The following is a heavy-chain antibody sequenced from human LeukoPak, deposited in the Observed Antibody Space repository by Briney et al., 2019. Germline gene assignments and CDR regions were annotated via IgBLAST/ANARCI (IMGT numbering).Heavy chain of an antibody. D-gene: IGHD3-10*01. CDR3: AKPNYRSGEYGNFDY. CDR1: GFTFSSYA. V-gene: IGHV3-23*01. Sequence: PGGSLRLSCAASGFTFSSYAMSWVRQAPGEGLEWVSAISGSGGSTYYADSVKGRFTISRDNSKNTLYLQMNSLRAEDTAVYYCAKPNYRSGEYGNFDYWGQGTLVTVSS. J-gene: IGHJ4*02. CDR2: ISGSGGST.